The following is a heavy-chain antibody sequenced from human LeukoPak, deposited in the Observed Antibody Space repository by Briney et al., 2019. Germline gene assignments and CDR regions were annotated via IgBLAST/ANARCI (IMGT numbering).Heavy chain of an antibody. J-gene: IGHJ6*02. CDR2: ISSSSSYI. D-gene: IGHD3-10*01. Sequence: GGSLRLSCAASGFTFSSYSMNWVRQAPGKGLEWVSSISSSSSYIYYADSVKGRFTISRDNAKNSLYLQMNSLRAEDTAVYYCVWFGQRRQDYYYYGMDVWGQGTTVTVSS. V-gene: IGHV3-21*01. CDR1: GFTFSSYS. CDR3: VWFGQRRQDYYYYGMDV.